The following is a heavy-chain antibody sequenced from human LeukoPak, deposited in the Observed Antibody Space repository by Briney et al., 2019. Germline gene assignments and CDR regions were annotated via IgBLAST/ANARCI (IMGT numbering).Heavy chain of an antibody. CDR1: GGSISSSNW. D-gene: IGHD3-22*01. J-gene: IGHJ6*03. Sequence: SGTLSLTCAVSGGSISSSNWWSWVRQPPGKGLEWIGEIYHSGSTNYNPSLKSRVTISVDKSKDQFSLKLSSVTAADTAVYYCARTYDSSGYYYYYYYYMDVWGKGTTVTVSS. V-gene: IGHV4-4*02. CDR2: IYHSGST. CDR3: ARTYDSSGYYYYYYYYMDV.